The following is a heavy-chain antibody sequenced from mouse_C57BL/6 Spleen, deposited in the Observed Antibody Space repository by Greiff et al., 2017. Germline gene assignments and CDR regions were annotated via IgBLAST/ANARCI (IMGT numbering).Heavy chain of an antibody. Sequence: VQLQQPGAELVKPGASVKLSCKASGYTFTSYWMHWEKQRPGQGLEWIGMIHPNSGSTNYNEKFKSKAKLTAVTSASTAYMELSSLTNEDSAVYYCTRGGDYYGTHWYFDVWGTGTTVTVSS. V-gene: IGHV1-64*01. D-gene: IGHD1-1*01. J-gene: IGHJ1*03. CDR3: TRGGDYYGTHWYFDV. CDR2: IHPNSGST. CDR1: GYTFTSYW.